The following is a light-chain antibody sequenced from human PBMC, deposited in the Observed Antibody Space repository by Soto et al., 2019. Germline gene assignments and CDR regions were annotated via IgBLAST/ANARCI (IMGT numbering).Light chain of an antibody. Sequence: QSALTQPASVSGSPGQSITISCTGTSSDVGGYNYVSWYQQHPGKAPKLMIYEVSNRPSGVSNRFSGSKSGNTASLTISGLQAEDEGDYYCKSYTSSSTHVIFGGGTKLTV. CDR3: KSYTSSSTHVI. J-gene: IGLJ2*01. V-gene: IGLV2-14*01. CDR2: EVS. CDR1: SSDVGGYNY.